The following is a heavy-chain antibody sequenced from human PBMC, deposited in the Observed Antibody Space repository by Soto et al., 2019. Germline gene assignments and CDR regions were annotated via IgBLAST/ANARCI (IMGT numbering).Heavy chain of an antibody. CDR3: AHRRREGIVTTGFDY. V-gene: IGHV2-5*01. CDR1: GFSLTTSGVG. J-gene: IGHJ4*02. D-gene: IGHD4-4*01. CDR2: IYWNNDK. Sequence: QITLKESGPTLVNPTQTLTLTCTFSGFSLTTSGVGVGWIRQPPGKALEWLALIYWNNDKRYSTSLKRRLTITKDTSKNQVILTMNNMDPVDTATYYYAHRRREGIVTTGFDYWGQGTLVTVSS.